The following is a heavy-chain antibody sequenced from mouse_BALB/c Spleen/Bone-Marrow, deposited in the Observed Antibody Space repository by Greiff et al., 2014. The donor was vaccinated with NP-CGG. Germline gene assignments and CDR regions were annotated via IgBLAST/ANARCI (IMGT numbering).Heavy chain of an antibody. CDR3: AKKDYGSSSFDY. CDR1: GYSFTDSN. V-gene: IGHV1-39*01. CDR2: IDPYYGGT. D-gene: IGHD1-1*01. Sequence: EVKLVESGPELEKPGASVKISCKASGYSFTDSNMNWVKQSNGESLEWIGNIDPYYGGTSYSQKFKGKATLTVDKSSSTAYMQLRSLTSEDSAVYYCAKKDYGSSSFDYWGQGTTLTVSS. J-gene: IGHJ2*01.